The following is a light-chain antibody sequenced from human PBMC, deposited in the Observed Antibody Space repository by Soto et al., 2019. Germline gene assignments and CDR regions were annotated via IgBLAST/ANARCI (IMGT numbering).Light chain of an antibody. Sequence: QSALXQPASVSGSPGQSITISCTGTSSDVGGYNYVSWYQQHPGKAPKLMIYDVSNRPSGISNRFSGSKSGITASLTISGLLPEDEADYYCTSYTSSNTYVFGTGTKVTVL. J-gene: IGLJ1*01. CDR2: DVS. CDR1: SSDVGGYNY. CDR3: TSYTSSNTYV. V-gene: IGLV2-14*01.